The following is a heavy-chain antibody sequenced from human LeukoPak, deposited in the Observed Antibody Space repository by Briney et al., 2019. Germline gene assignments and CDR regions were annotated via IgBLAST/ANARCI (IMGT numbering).Heavy chain of an antibody. Sequence: SETLSLTCTVSGGSISSSSYYWGWIRQPPGKGLEWIGSIYYRGSTYYNPSLKSRVTISVDTSKNQFSLKLSSVTAADTAVYYCARDSVIVVSSGAFDIWGQGTMVTVSS. D-gene: IGHD2/OR15-2a*01. J-gene: IGHJ3*02. CDR2: IYYRGST. V-gene: IGHV4-39*07. CDR3: ARDSVIVVSSGAFDI. CDR1: GGSISSSSYY.